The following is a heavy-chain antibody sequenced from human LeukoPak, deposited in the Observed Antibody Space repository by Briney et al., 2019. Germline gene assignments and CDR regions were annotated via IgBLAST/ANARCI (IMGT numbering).Heavy chain of an antibody. CDR3: ARDLITMVR. D-gene: IGHD3-10*01. V-gene: IGHV4-39*07. J-gene: IGHJ4*02. CDR1: GGSISSSSYY. CDR2: IYYSGST. Sequence: SETLSLTCTVSGGSISSSSYYWGWIRQPPGKGLEWIGSIYYSGSTYYNPSLKSRVTISVDTSKNQFSLKLSSVTAADTAVYYCARDLITMVRWGQGTLVTVSS.